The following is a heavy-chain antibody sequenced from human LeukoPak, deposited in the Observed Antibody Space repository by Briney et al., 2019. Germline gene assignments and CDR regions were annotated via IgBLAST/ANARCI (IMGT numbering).Heavy chain of an antibody. CDR3: AQGDLLLSATDF. V-gene: IGHV3-23*02. CDR1: GLTYSRYV. J-gene: IGHJ4*02. CDR2: ISESGGGT. D-gene: IGHD2-15*01. Sequence: GGSLRLSCAASGLTYSRYVMRGVRQATGKGVEWVSDISESGGGTYYGDCVRGGFTISRENSENTVYLQMNSLSAEDTAVYYCAQGDLLLSATDFWDQGTLVTVSS.